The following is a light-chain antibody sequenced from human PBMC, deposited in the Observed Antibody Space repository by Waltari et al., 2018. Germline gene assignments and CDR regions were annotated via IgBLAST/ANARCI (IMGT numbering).Light chain of an antibody. CDR2: AAS. CDR1: QNILTY. CDR3: QQSYSTPYT. J-gene: IGKJ2*01. V-gene: IGKV1-39*01. Sequence: DIKMTQSPSSLSASVGDRVTITCRTSQNILTYLNWYRQKPGKAPELLIYAASSLQSGVPSRFSGAGSGTDFTLTISSLQPEDFATYSCQQSYSTPYTFGQGTRVDI.